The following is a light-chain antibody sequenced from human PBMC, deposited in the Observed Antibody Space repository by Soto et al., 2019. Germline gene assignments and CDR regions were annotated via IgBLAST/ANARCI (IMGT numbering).Light chain of an antibody. V-gene: IGKV4-1*01. CDR3: QQFHSAPWT. J-gene: IGKJ1*01. CDR1: QSVLYRSKNKNY. CDR2: WAS. Sequence: DIVMTQSPDSLAVXLGERATINCKSSQSVLYRSKNKNYLAWYQQKPRQPPKLLIYWASTRESGVPDRFSGSGSGTEFTLTISSLQAEDVAVYYCQQFHSAPWTFGQGTKVDIK.